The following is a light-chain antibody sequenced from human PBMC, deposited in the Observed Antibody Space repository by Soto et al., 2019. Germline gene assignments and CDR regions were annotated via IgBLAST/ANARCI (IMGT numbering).Light chain of an antibody. CDR3: QQYGDWPPET. CDR2: GAS. Sequence: EIVMTQSPGTLSVSTEEGATLSCRASQSVDRNLAWYQQKPGQAPRLLIYGASTRATGVPARFSGSGSATEFTLSISSLQSEDVAVYYCQQYGDWPPETFGQGTKLEI. V-gene: IGKV3-15*01. J-gene: IGKJ2*01. CDR1: QSVDRN.